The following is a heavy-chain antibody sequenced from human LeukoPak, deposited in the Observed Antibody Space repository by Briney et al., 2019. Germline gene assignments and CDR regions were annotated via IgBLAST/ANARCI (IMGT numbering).Heavy chain of an antibody. CDR3: ARGDLNGYGMDV. D-gene: IGHD3/OR15-3a*01. CDR2: IDHSGSA. V-gene: IGHV4-30-2*01. J-gene: IGHJ6*02. Sequence: SETLSLTCAVSGGSLSGGGYSWICIRQPPGKGLEWIGDIDHSGSAYYNPSLNSRVIMSVDTSKNQFSLKVTSVTAADTAVYYCARGDLNGYGMDVWGQGTTVTVSS. CDR1: GGSLSGGGYS.